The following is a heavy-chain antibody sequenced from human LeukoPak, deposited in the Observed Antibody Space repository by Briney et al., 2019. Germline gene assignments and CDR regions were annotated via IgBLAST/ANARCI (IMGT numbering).Heavy chain of an antibody. V-gene: IGHV3-43*02. Sequence: GGSLRLSCAASGFSFDDYAMHWVRHAPGKGLQWVSLISGDGGSTFYADSVKGRFTISRDNSKNSLYLQMNSLRTEDTALYYCAKGRGYCSSTSCLNWFDPWGQGTLVTVSS. D-gene: IGHD2-2*01. CDR1: GFSFDDYA. J-gene: IGHJ5*02. CDR2: ISGDGGST. CDR3: AKGRGYCSSTSCLNWFDP.